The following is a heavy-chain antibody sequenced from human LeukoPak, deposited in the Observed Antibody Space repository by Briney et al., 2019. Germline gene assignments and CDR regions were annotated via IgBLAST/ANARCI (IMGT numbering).Heavy chain of an antibody. D-gene: IGHD3-9*01. CDR3: ARAYYDILTGYLGGDWFDP. V-gene: IGHV7-4-1*01. CDR2: INPNTGNP. J-gene: IGHJ5*02. CDR1: GYTFTSYA. Sequence: ASVKVSCKASGYTFTSYAMNWLRQAPGQGLEWMGWINPNTGNPTYAQGFTGRFVFSLDTSVSTAYLQICSLKAEDTAVYYCARAYYDILTGYLGGDWFDPWGQGTLVTVSS.